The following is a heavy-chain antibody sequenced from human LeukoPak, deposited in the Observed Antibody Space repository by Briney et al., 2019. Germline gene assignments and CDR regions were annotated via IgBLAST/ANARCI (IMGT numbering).Heavy chain of an antibody. V-gene: IGHV3-30-3*01. D-gene: IGHD3-9*01. Sequence: GRSLRLSCAASGFSLSSHTMHWFRQAPGKGLEWVAVISTDGNNKDYADSVKGRFTISRDNSKNTLYLQMNSLRAEDTAVYYCARVPSYYDILTGYEPYYYYGMDVWGQGTTVTVSS. J-gene: IGHJ6*02. CDR2: ISTDGNNK. CDR1: GFSLSSHT. CDR3: ARVPSYYDILTGYEPYYYYGMDV.